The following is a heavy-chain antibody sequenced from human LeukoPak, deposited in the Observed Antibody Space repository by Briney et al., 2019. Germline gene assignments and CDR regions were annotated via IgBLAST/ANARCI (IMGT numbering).Heavy chain of an antibody. CDR2: LYTSGST. V-gene: IGHV4-4*07. CDR1: GGSISGYY. D-gene: IGHD6-13*01. J-gene: IGHJ6*03. CDR3: ARDVELVGSSWYYYYMDV. Sequence: SETLSLTCTVSGGSISGYYWSWIRQPAGKGLEWIGRLYTSGSTNHNPSLKSRVTISVDKSQNQFSLKLSSVTAADTAVYYCARDVELVGSSWYYYYMDVWGKGTTVTVSS.